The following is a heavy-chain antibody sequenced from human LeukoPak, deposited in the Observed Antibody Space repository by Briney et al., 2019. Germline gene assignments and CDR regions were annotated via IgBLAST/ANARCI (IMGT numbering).Heavy chain of an antibody. V-gene: IGHV3-23*01. D-gene: IGHD3-9*01. CDR1: GFTFSSYG. J-gene: IGHJ2*01. CDR3: ARVMGRLVRTWYFDL. Sequence: PGGTLRLSCAASGFTFSSYGMSWVRQAPGKGLEWVSTITDSGGTTYYTDSVKGRFTISRDNSKNTLYLQMNSLRAEDTAVYYCARVMGRLVRTWYFDLWGRGTLVTVSS. CDR2: ITDSGGTT.